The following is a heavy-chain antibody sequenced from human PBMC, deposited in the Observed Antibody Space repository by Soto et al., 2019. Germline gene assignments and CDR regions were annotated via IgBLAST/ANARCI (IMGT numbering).Heavy chain of an antibody. V-gene: IGHV2-5*01. J-gene: IGHJ5*02. CDR3: AHRRGHSSGWTPFDP. D-gene: IGHD6-19*01. CDR1: GFSLDTRGVG. Sequence: QVTLTESGPTLVEPKQSLTLTCTFSGFSLDTRGVGVGWIRQPPGKAPEWLAGIYWHGDKRYSPSLKHRLTITKETAKGQVVLTLTDKDPMNTATYFCAHRRGHSSGWTPFDPWGQGTLVTVSS. CDR2: IYWHGDK.